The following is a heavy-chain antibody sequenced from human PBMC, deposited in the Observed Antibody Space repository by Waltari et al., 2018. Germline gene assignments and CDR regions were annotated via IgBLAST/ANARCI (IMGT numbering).Heavy chain of an antibody. CDR2: IYYGGSA. CDR1: NFSINRGAYD. V-gene: IGHV4-39*01. CDR3: ARAECSTSSCFFVSGFDP. J-gene: IGHJ5*02. Sequence: QVHLQESGPELVEPSDTLYLTCTASNFSINRGAYDWGGIRQPAGKGPEWIGNIYYGGSAYYNPSLESRVAISVDTSRNKFFLSLTSVTAADAAVYYCARAECSTSSCFFVSGFDPWGQGIHVTVSS. D-gene: IGHD2-15*01.